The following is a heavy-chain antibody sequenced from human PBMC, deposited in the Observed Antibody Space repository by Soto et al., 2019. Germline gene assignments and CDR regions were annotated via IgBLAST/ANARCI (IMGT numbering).Heavy chain of an antibody. D-gene: IGHD6-19*01. CDR2: IDYSCGTT. J-gene: IGHJ4*02. Sequence: PGGSLRLSCAASGFTFSILAMGWVRQAPGKGLEWGSVIDYSCGTTYYTDSVKGRFIISRDNSKKMLYLQMNSLRAEDTAVYYCAKDATRTSGWYYFDYWGQGALVTVSS. CDR1: GFTFSILA. CDR3: AKDATRTSGWYYFDY. V-gene: IGHV3-23*01.